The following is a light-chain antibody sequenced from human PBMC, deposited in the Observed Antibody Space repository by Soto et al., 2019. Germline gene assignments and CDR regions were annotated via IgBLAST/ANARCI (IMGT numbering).Light chain of an antibody. V-gene: IGLV6-57*01. Sequence: NFMLTQPHSVSESPGKTVTISCTRSSGSIGSSYVQWYQQRPGSSPTTVIFVDNQRPTGVPVRLSGSNDSSSNTASLVVAGLRTKDEADYYCQSYDTSNPLVFGGGTEVTVL. J-gene: IGLJ3*02. CDR1: SGSIGSSY. CDR2: VDN. CDR3: QSYDTSNPLV.